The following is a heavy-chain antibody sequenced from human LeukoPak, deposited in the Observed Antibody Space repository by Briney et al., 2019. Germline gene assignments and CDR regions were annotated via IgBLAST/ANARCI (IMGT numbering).Heavy chain of an antibody. Sequence: GGSLRLSCAASGFTVSSNYMNWVRQAPGKGLEWVSSISSSSSYIYYADSVKGRFTISRDNAKNSLYLQMNSLRAEDTAVYYCARGGKVGATFPDYWGQGTLVTVSS. V-gene: IGHV3-21*01. CDR2: ISSSSSYI. J-gene: IGHJ4*02. CDR3: ARGGKVGATFPDY. D-gene: IGHD1-26*01. CDR1: GFTVSSNY.